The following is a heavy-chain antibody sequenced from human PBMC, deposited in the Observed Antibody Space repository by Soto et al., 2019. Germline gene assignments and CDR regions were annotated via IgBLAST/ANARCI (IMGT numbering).Heavy chain of an antibody. D-gene: IGHD3-22*01. V-gene: IGHV5-51*01. CDR1: GYSFTSYW. J-gene: IGHJ4*02. CDR2: IYPGDSDT. CDR3: ARRGYYDSSGFDY. Sequence: PGESLKISCQGSGYSFTSYWIGWVRQMPGKGLEWMGIIYPGDSDTRYSPSFQGQVTISADKSISTAYLQWSSLKASDTAMYYCARRGYYDSSGFDYWGQGTLVTVSS.